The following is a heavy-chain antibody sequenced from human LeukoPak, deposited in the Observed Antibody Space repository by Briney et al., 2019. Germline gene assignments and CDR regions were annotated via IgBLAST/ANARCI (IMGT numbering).Heavy chain of an antibody. CDR3: ASIHGSGSYYNEHYYFGY. J-gene: IGHJ4*02. CDR1: GGSISSSSYY. Sequence: SETLSLTCTVSGGSISSSSYYWGWIRQPPGKGLEWIGSIYYSGSTYYNPSLKSRVTISVDTSKNQFSLKLSSVTAADTAVYYCASIHGSGSYYNEHYYFGYWGQGTLVTVSS. CDR2: IYYSGST. D-gene: IGHD3-10*01. V-gene: IGHV4-39*01.